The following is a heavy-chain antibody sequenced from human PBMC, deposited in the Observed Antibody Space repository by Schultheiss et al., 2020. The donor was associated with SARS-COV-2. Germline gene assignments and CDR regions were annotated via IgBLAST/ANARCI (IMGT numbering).Heavy chain of an antibody. CDR2: TWYDESKK. CDR1: GFIFSNYG. D-gene: IGHD5-18*01. J-gene: IGHJ6*02. V-gene: IGHV3-33*01. CDR3: ARDMDGYSYSGMDV. Sequence: GGSLRLSCAASGFIFSNYGMHWVRQAPGKGLEWVAVTWYDESKKYYADSVKGRFTISRDNSKNTLYLQMNSLRAEDTAVYYCARDMDGYSYSGMDVWGQGTTVTVSS.